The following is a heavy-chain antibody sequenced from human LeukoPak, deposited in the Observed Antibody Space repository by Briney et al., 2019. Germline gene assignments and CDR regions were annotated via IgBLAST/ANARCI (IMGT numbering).Heavy chain of an antibody. CDR3: AKDFSVYYYDSRVLDY. V-gene: IGHV3-9*01. Sequence: GRSLRLSCAASGFTFDDYAMHWVRQAPGKGLEWVSGISWNSGSIGYADSVKGRFTISRDNSKNTLYLQMNSLRAEDTAVYYCAKDFSVYYYDSRVLDYWGQGTLVTVSS. D-gene: IGHD3-22*01. CDR1: GFTFDDYA. CDR2: ISWNSGSI. J-gene: IGHJ4*02.